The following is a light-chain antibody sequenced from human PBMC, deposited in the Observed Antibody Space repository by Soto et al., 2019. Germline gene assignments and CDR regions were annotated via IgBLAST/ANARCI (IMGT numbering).Light chain of an antibody. Sequence: DIQMTQSPSSLSASVGDRVTITCRASQTIGTYLSWFQHKPGKAPKLLIYTASSLLSGVPSRFSGRGSGTDFTLTISSLQPEDFATYYCQQTYSTPLTFGDGTKVEIK. CDR1: QTIGTY. J-gene: IGKJ4*01. V-gene: IGKV1-39*01. CDR3: QQTYSTPLT. CDR2: TAS.